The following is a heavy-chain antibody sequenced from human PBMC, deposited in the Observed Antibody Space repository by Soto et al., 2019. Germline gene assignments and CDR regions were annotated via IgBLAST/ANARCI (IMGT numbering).Heavy chain of an antibody. CDR1: GGSISSYY. Sequence: QVQLQESGPGLVKPSETLSLTCTVSGGSISSYYWSWIRQPPGKGLEWIGYIYYSGSTNYNPSLKRRVTIAVDTSKHQFSLKLSSVTAADTAVYYCARCSGGSYAFDIWGQGTMVTVSS. J-gene: IGHJ3*02. D-gene: IGHD2-15*01. CDR2: IYYSGST. V-gene: IGHV4-59*01. CDR3: ARCSGGSYAFDI.